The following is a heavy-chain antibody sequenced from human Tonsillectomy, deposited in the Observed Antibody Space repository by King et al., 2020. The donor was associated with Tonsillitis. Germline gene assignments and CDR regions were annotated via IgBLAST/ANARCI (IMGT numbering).Heavy chain of an antibody. Sequence: VQLVESGGGLVRPGGSLRLSCAASGFTFSDYYMTWVRQAPGKGLEWISYISGGASTIYYADSMMGRFTISRDNAKKSLYLQMHSLRAEDTAVYYCARRGADYFYSAMDVWGQGTTVTVSS. D-gene: IGHD3-10*01. CDR3: ARRGADYFYSAMDV. V-gene: IGHV3-11*01. CDR2: ISGGASTI. J-gene: IGHJ6*02. CDR1: GFTFSDYY.